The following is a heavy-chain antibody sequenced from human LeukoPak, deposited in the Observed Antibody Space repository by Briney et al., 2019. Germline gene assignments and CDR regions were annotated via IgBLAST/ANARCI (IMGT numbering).Heavy chain of an antibody. D-gene: IGHD4-17*01. Sequence: SETLSLTCTVSGGSISSGSYSWTWIRQPAGKGLEWIGRIYSSGSTNYNPSLKSRVTISVDMSKTEFSLKLSSVTAADTAVYYCARVRGDYGEDYYYYFMDVWGKGTTVTISS. CDR1: GGSISSGSYS. CDR2: IYSSGST. J-gene: IGHJ6*03. V-gene: IGHV4-61*02. CDR3: ARVRGDYGEDYYYYFMDV.